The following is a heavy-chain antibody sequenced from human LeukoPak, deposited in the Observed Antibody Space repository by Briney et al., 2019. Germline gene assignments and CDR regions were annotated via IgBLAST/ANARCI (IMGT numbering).Heavy chain of an antibody. CDR1: GGSIGRGGYY. CDR3: ARGGEYSSSSFHYYYYGMDV. V-gene: IGHV4-31*03. Sequence: TPFLPSPVFGGSIGRGGYYLRWIPRHPGKGLGGIGYSYYRGSTYYHPSLKSRVTISVDTSKNQFSLKLSSVTAADTAVYYCARGGEYSSSSFHYYYYGMDVWGQGTTVTVSS. CDR2: SYYRGST. D-gene: IGHD6-6*01. J-gene: IGHJ6*02.